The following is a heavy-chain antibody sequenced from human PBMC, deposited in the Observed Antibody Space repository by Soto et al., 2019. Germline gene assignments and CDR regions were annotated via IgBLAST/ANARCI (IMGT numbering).Heavy chain of an antibody. CDR2: ISYDGSKK. D-gene: IGHD2-21*02. V-gene: IGHV3-30-3*01. J-gene: IGHJ6*02. CDR3: ARPPLSVVTATYYYYYGMDV. Sequence: GGSLRLSCAASGFAFSNYAMHWVRQAPGKGLEWVATISYDGSKKYYADSVKGRFTISRDNSKNTLYLQMNSLGAEDTAVYYCARPPLSVVTATYYYYYGMDVWGQGTTVTVSS. CDR1: GFAFSNYA.